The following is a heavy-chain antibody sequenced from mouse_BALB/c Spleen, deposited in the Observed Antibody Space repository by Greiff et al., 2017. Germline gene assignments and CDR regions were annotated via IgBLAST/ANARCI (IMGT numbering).Heavy chain of an antibody. CDR3: ASLRLDH. D-gene: IGHD2-12*01. CDR2: ISSGSSTI. Sequence: EVKLVESGGGLVQPGGSRKLSCAASGFTFSSFGMHWVRQAPEKGLEWVAYISSGSSTIYYADTVKGRFTISRDNPKNTLFLQMTSLRSEDTAMYYCASLRLDHWGQGTTLTVSS. J-gene: IGHJ2*01. CDR1: GFTFSSFG. V-gene: IGHV5-17*02.